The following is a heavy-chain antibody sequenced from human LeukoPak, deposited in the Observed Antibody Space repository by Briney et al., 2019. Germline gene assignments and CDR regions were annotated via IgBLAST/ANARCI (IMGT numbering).Heavy chain of an antibody. CDR1: GYSISSGNY. CDR2: IYHSGTT. D-gene: IGHD4-23*01. Sequence: PSETLSLTCTVSGYSISSGNYWGWIRQPPGKGVEWIGNIYHSGTTYYNPSLKSRVTISVDTSKNQFSLKLSSVTAADTAMYYCARGYGRNVDYWGQGTLVTVSS. J-gene: IGHJ4*02. V-gene: IGHV4-38-2*02. CDR3: ARGYGRNVDY.